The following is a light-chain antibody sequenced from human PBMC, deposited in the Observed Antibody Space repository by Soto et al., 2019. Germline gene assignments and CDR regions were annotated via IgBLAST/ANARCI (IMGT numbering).Light chain of an antibody. Sequence: QSALTQPASVSGSPGQSITISCTGTSSDVGGYNYVSWYQQHPGKAPKLMIYDVYSRPSGISNRFSGSKSGSTASLTISGLQAEDEADYYCSSYTRSGTDVVFGGGTKLTVL. CDR2: DVY. V-gene: IGLV2-14*01. CDR3: SSYTRSGTDVV. J-gene: IGLJ2*01. CDR1: SSDVGGYNY.